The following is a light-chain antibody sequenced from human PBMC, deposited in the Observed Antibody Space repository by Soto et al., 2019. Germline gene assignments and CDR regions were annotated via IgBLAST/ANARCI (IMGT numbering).Light chain of an antibody. Sequence: EIRLVQSPSTRSLAPGESAPLSCRASQNISNYLIWYQQKPGQAPRLLIYDVSNRATDIPARFSGSGSGTEFTLTISSLQPDDFATYYCQQYNTYSTFGQGSRLEIK. CDR2: DVS. V-gene: IGKV3-11*01. CDR3: QQYNTYST. CDR1: QNISNY. J-gene: IGKJ5*01.